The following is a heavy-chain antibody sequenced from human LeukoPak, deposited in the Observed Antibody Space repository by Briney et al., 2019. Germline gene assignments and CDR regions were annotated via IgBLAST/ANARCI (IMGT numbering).Heavy chain of an antibody. CDR1: GGSISSSSYY. CDR2: IYYSGST. Sequence: PSETLSLTCTVSGGSISSSSYYWGWIRQPPGKGLEWIGSIYYSGSTYYNPSLKSRVTISVDTSKNQFSLKLSSVTAADTAVYYCARQHEYYDFWSGYPYHFDYWGQGTLVTVSS. V-gene: IGHV4-39*01. D-gene: IGHD3-3*01. J-gene: IGHJ4*02. CDR3: ARQHEYYDFWSGYPYHFDY.